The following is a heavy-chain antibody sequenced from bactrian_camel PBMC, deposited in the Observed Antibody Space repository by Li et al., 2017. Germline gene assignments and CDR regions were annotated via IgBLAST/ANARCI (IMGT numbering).Heavy chain of an antibody. CDR1: GLIYDNYW. Sequence: DVQLVESGGGSVEPGMSLKLTCTGSGLIYDNYWRGWFRQAPGKEREEVARIDSDGSAKYTDSVKGRFTISRDNAKKTLYLQVDSLKPEDTAMYYCAARRPYRVDFGYCGQGTQVTVS. CDR2: IDSDGSA. V-gene: IGHV3S64*01. J-gene: IGHJ6*01. D-gene: IGHD2*01. CDR3: AARRPYRVDFGY.